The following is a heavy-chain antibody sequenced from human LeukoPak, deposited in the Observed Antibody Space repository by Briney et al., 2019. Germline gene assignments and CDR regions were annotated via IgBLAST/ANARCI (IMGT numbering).Heavy chain of an antibody. CDR2: INPNSGGT. D-gene: IGHD6-13*01. J-gene: IGHJ3*02. CDR3: ARDNLTPFLGLAAGTPVGAFDI. CDR1: GYTFTGYY. Sequence: ASVKVSCKASGYTFTGYYMHWVRQAPGQGLEWMGWINPNSGGTNYAQKFQGRVTMTRDTSISTAYMELSRLRSDDTAVYYCARDNLTPFLGLAAGTPVGAFDIWGQGTMVTVSS. V-gene: IGHV1-2*02.